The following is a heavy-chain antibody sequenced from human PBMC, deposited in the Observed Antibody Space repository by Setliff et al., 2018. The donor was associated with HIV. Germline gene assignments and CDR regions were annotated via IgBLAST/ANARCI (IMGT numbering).Heavy chain of an antibody. J-gene: IGHJ6*03. CDR1: GYTFTNYW. V-gene: IGHV5-51*01. D-gene: IGHD6-19*01. CDR2: IYPGDSDI. Sequence: PGESLKISCEASGYTFTNYWIGWVRQMPRKGLEWMGIIYPGDSDIIYSPSFQGQVTISADKSITTAYLQWSSLKASDTAIYYCVRHRSAVAGTRIGYCYYMDVWGKGTTVTVS. CDR3: VRHRSAVAGTRIGYCYYMDV.